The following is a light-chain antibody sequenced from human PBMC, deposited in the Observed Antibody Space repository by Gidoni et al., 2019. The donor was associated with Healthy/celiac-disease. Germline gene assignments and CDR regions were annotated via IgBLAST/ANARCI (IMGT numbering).Light chain of an antibody. V-gene: IGKV3-20*01. CDR3: QQYGSSPRT. CDR2: GAS. Sequence: EIVLTQSPGTLSLSPGERATLSCRASQSVSSSYVAWYQQKPGQAPRLLIYGASSRATGIPDRFSGSVSGTDFTLTISRLEPEDFAVYYCQQYGSSPRTFGQGTKLEIK. CDR1: QSVSSSY. J-gene: IGKJ2*01.